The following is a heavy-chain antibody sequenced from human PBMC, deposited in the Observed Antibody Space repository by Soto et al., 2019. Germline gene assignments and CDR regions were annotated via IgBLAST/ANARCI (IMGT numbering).Heavy chain of an antibody. Sequence: SETLSLTRTVSGGSISSSSYYWGWIRQPPGKGLEWIGSIYYSGSTYYNPSLKSRVTISIDTSKNQFSLNLSSVTAADTAMYYCARHGDLDYWGQGTLVTVSS. D-gene: IGHD7-27*01. CDR1: GGSISSSSYY. CDR2: IYYSGST. CDR3: ARHGDLDY. V-gene: IGHV4-39*01. J-gene: IGHJ4*02.